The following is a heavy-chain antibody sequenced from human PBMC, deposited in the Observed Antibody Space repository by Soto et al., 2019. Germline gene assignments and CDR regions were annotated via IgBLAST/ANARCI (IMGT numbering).Heavy chain of an antibody. V-gene: IGHV3-30-3*01. Sequence: QVQLVESGGGVVQPGRSLRLSCAASGFTFSSYAMHWVRQAPGKGLEWVAVISYDGSNKYYADPVKGRFTISRDNSKNTLYLQMNSLRAEDTAVYYCARDGVTMVRGAYDYWGQGTLVTVSS. CDR1: GFTFSSYA. J-gene: IGHJ4*02. CDR2: ISYDGSNK. D-gene: IGHD3-10*01. CDR3: ARDGVTMVRGAYDY.